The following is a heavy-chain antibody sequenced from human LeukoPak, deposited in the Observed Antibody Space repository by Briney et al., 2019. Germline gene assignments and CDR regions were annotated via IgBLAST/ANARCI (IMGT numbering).Heavy chain of an antibody. Sequence: SETLSLTCTVSGGSISSSSYYWGWIRQPPGKGLEWIGSIYSSGSTYYNPSLKSRVTISVDTSKNQFSLKLSSVTAADTAVYYCARHAVRTLGYCSSTSCPYYMDVWGKGTTVTVSS. CDR1: GGSISSSSYY. CDR2: IYSSGST. D-gene: IGHD2-2*01. V-gene: IGHV4-39*01. CDR3: ARHAVRTLGYCSSTSCPYYMDV. J-gene: IGHJ6*03.